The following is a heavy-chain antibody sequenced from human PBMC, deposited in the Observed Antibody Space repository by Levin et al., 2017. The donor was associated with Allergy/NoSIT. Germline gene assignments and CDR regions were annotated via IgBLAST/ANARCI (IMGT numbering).Heavy chain of an antibody. V-gene: IGHV3-49*03. J-gene: IGHJ6*03. CDR2: IRSKAYGGTT. CDR3: TRDGTTGYYYYYYMDV. CDR1: GFTFGDYA. Sequence: GGSLRLSCTASGFTFGDYAMSWFRQAPGKGLEWVGFIRSKAYGGTTEYAASVKGRFTISRDDSKSIAYLQMNSLKTEDTAVYYCTRDGTTGYYYYYYMDVWGKGTTVTVSS. D-gene: IGHD1-1*01.